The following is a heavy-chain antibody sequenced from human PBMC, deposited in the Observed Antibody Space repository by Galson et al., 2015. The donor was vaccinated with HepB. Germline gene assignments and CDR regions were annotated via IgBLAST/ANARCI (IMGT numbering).Heavy chain of an antibody. Sequence: SVKVSCKASGYTFTSYGISWVRQAPGQGLEWMGWISAYNGNTNYAQKLQGRVTMTTDTSTSTAYMELRSLRSDDTAVYYCARVVGQLVKANWFDPWGQGTLVTVSS. J-gene: IGHJ5*02. CDR2: ISAYNGNT. CDR1: GYTFTSYG. CDR3: ARVVGQLVKANWFDP. V-gene: IGHV1-18*04. D-gene: IGHD6-13*01.